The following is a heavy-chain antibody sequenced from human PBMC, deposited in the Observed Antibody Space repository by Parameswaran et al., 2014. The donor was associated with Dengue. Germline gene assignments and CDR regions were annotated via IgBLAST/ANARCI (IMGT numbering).Heavy chain of an antibody. CDR3: ARGWGVVVTGMDV. J-gene: IGHJ6*02. D-gene: IGHD2-15*01. V-gene: IGHV1-8*01. Sequence: WVRQAPGQGLEWMGWMNPNSGNTGYAQKFQGRVTMTRNTSISTAYMELSSLRSEDTAVCYCARGWGVVVTGMDVWGQGTTVTVSS. CDR2: MNPNSGNT.